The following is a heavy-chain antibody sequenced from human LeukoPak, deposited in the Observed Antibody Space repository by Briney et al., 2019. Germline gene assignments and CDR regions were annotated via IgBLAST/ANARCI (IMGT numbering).Heavy chain of an antibody. Sequence: GGSLRLSCAASGFTFSSHAINWVRQAPGKGLEWASTISASGGSTYYAASVRGRFTISRDNSRNTLNLQLSNLRAEDTAVYYCAANAGQWLVPYDFWGQGTLVTVSS. J-gene: IGHJ4*02. CDR3: AANAGQWLVPYDF. D-gene: IGHD6-19*01. V-gene: IGHV3-23*01. CDR1: GFTFSSHA. CDR2: ISASGGST.